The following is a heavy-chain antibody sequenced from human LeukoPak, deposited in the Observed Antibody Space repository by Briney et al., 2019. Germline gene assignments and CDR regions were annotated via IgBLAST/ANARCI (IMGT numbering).Heavy chain of an antibody. J-gene: IGHJ4*02. Sequence: PSETLSLTCTVSCGSISSHYWSWIRQPPGKGLEWIGYIYYSGSTNYNPSLKSRVTISVDTSKNQFSLKLSSVTAADTAVYYCASDLGDCSRGSCWAPLGSYWGQGTLVTVSS. CDR1: CGSISSHY. V-gene: IGHV4-59*11. CDR3: ASDLGDCSRGSCWAPLGSY. CDR2: IYYSGST. D-gene: IGHD2-15*01.